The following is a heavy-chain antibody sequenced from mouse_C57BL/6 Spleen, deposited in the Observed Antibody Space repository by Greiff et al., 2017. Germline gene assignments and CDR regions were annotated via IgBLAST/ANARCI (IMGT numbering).Heavy chain of an antibody. J-gene: IGHJ1*03. CDR2: INPGSGGT. CDR3: ARSLGRDV. V-gene: IGHV1-54*01. CDR1: GYAFTNYL. D-gene: IGHD4-1*01. Sequence: VQLQQSGAELVRPGTSVKVSCKASGYAFTNYLIEWVKQRPGQGLEWIGVINPGSGGTNYNEKLKGKATLTADKSSSPAYMQLSSLTSEDSAVYFCARSLGRDVWGTGTTVTVSS.